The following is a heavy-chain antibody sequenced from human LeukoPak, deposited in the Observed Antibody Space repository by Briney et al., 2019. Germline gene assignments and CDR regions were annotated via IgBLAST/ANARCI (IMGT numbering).Heavy chain of an antibody. J-gene: IGHJ6*03. CDR1: GGTFSSYA. CDR2: IVPAFRSA. V-gene: IGHV1-69*05. Sequence: SVKVSCKVSGGTFSSYAMSWVRQAPGPGREWMGGIVPAFRSANYARTFEVRAAITTDESTKTAYLSLNSLRSEDTAVYYCARASIFGVVFCYMDVWGTGTSVTVSS. D-gene: IGHD3-3*01. CDR3: ARASIFGVVFCYMDV.